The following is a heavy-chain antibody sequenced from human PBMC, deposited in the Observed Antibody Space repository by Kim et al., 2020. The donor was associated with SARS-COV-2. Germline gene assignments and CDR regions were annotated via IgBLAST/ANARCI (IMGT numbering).Heavy chain of an antibody. CDR1: GGSISSYY. D-gene: IGHD6-6*01. V-gene: IGHV4-59*13. J-gene: IGHJ6*02. CDR2: IYYSGST. Sequence: SETLSLTCTVSGGSISSYYWSWIRQPPGKGLEWIGYIYYSGSTNYNPSLKSRVTISVDTSKNQFSLKLSSVTAADTAVYYCASLGLAARHYYYYYGMDVWGQGTTVTVSS. CDR3: ASLGLAARHYYYYYGMDV.